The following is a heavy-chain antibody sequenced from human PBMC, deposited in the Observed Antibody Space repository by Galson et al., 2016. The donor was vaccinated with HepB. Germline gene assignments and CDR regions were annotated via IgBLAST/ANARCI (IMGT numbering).Heavy chain of an antibody. D-gene: IGHD3-3*01. CDR3: AKLRVPITIFGVVIIGGWFDP. CDR2: ITGSGGST. CDR1: GFTFTNYA. J-gene: IGHJ5*02. Sequence: SLRLSCAASGFTFTNYAMTWVRQAPGKGLEWVSAITGSGGSTYYADSVKGRFTISRDNSKNTLFLQMKSLRAEDTAVYYCAKLRVPITIFGVVIIGGWFDPWGQGTLVTVSS. V-gene: IGHV3-23*01.